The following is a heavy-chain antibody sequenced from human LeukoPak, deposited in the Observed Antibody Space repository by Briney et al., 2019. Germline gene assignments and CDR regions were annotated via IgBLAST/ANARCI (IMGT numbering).Heavy chain of an antibody. Sequence: PTGGSLRLSCAASGFTFSSYGMHWVRQAPGKGLEWVAVISYDGSNKYYADSVKGRFTISRDNSKNTLYLQMNSLRAEDTAVYYCATPTGLGYYYGMDVWAKGPRSPSP. J-gene: IGHJ6*02. V-gene: IGHV3-30*03. CDR1: GFTFSSYG. CDR2: ISYDGSNK. CDR3: ATPTGLGYYYGMDV. D-gene: IGHD1-14*01.